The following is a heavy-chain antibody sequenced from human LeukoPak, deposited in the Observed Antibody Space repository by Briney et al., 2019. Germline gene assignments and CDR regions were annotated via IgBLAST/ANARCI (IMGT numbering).Heavy chain of an antibody. CDR3: ATESYYYDSSGYYYAN. Sequence: GGSLRLSCAASGFTFTTNAMTWVRQAPGKGLECVSAITGDGITTYYADSVKGRFTISRDNSKNTLYLQMNSLRAEDTAVYYCATESYYYDSSGYYYANWGQGTLVTVSS. CDR1: GFTFTTNA. D-gene: IGHD3-22*01. V-gene: IGHV3-23*01. J-gene: IGHJ4*02. CDR2: ITGDGITT.